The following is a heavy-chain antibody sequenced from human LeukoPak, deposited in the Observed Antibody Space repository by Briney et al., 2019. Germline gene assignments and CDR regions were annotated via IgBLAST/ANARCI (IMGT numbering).Heavy chain of an antibody. CDR1: GFTFSSYG. CDR2: ISGSGGRT. Sequence: GGSLRLSCAASGFTFSSYGMSWVRQAPGKGLEWVSAISGSGGRTYYADSVKGRVTISRDNPKNTLYLQMNSLRAEDTAVYYCAKEVSIISRGLDYWGQGILVTVSS. CDR3: AKEVSIISRGLDY. V-gene: IGHV3-23*01. J-gene: IGHJ4*02. D-gene: IGHD2-21*01.